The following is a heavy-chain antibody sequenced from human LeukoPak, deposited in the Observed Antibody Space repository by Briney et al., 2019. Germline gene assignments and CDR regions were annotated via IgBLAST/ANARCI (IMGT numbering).Heavy chain of an antibody. D-gene: IGHD6-19*01. CDR1: GYTFTSYY. CDR3: ARGEWLHDY. CDR2: INPSGGST. V-gene: IGHV1-46*01. Sequence: GASVKLSCSAAGYTFTSYYIHWVRQSPGQGLGWMGIINPSGGSTSYAQKFQGRVTMTRDTSTSTVYMELSSLRSEDTAVYYCARGEWLHDYWGQGTLVTVSS. J-gene: IGHJ4*02.